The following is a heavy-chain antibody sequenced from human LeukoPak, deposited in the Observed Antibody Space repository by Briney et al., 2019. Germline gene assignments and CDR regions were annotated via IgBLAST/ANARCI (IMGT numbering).Heavy chain of an antibody. Sequence: DSMNVSCQVYGYTSTSYDINWVRPATGHGIEWMGWMHPNSGTTGSAQKYQGRVTMTRNTSISTAYMELSSLRSEDTAVYYCTSWSYPYYYNGMDVWGQGTTVTVSS. CDR1: GYTSTSYD. J-gene: IGHJ6*02. CDR3: TSWSYPYYYNGMDV. D-gene: IGHD2-8*02. V-gene: IGHV1-8*01. CDR2: MHPNSGTT.